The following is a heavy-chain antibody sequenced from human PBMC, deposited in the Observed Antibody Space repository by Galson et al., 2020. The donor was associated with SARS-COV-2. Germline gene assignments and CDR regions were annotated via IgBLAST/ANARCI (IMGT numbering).Heavy chain of an antibody. CDR1: GFTFSDHY. J-gene: IGHJ5*02. Sequence: GESLKISCAASGFTFSDHYMSWIRQAPGKGLEWIAYISTGGTTIYYADSVKGRFTISRDDARNSLLLQMNSLRTEDTAVYYCARDPFYYGSGTLPRLSWFDPWGQGTLVTVSS. D-gene: IGHD3-10*01. CDR2: ISTGGTTI. V-gene: IGHV3-11*01. CDR3: ARDPFYYGSGTLPRLSWFDP.